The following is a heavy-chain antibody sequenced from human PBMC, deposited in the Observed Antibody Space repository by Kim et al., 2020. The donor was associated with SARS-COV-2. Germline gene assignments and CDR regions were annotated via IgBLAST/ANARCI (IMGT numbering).Heavy chain of an antibody. V-gene: IGHV4-31*02. Sequence: YYNPALKSRVTISVDTSKNQFSLKLSSVTAADTAVYYCARAYGDYESIDYWGQGTLVTVSS. D-gene: IGHD4-17*01. J-gene: IGHJ4*02. CDR3: ARAYGDYESIDY.